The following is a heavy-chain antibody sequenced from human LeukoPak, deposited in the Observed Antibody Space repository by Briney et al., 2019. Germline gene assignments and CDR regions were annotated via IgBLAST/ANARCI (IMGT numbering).Heavy chain of an antibody. CDR3: ARRIPNGPLDS. J-gene: IGHJ4*02. CDR1: GGSISSGGYY. V-gene: IGHV4-31*03. Sequence: SETLSLTCTLSGGSISSGGYYWSWIRQLPGKGLEWIGYFRYSGSSYSTPSLRSRLTISGDTSKNQFSLKLSSVTAADTAVHYCARRIPNGPLDSWGQGTLVTVSS. CDR2: FRYSGSS.